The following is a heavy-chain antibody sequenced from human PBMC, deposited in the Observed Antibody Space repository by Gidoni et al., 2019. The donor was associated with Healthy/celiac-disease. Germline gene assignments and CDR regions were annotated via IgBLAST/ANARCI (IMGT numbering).Heavy chain of an antibody. CDR1: GFPFSSYA. Sequence: QVQLVESGGGVVQPGGSLRPSCAASGFPFSSYAMHWVRPAPGRGLEWVAVISYDGSNKYYADSVKGRFTISRDNSKNTLYLQMNSLRAEDTAVYYCARGAAVAGTLDYWGQGTLVTVSS. V-gene: IGHV3-30-3*01. CDR3: ARGAAVAGTLDY. CDR2: ISYDGSNK. D-gene: IGHD6-19*01. J-gene: IGHJ4*02.